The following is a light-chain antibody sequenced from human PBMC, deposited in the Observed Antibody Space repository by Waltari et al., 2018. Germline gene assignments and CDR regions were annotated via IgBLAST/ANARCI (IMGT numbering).Light chain of an antibody. J-gene: IGLJ2*01. CDR1: SSAVGAYQY. V-gene: IGLV2-8*01. CDR2: EVS. CDR3: ASRGASKV. Sequence: QSALTQPPSASGSPGQSVTISCTGPSSAVGAYQYVSWYQQHPGKAPKLVIYEVSKRPAGVPDRFSGSKSGNTASLTVSGLQAEDEADYYCASRGASKVFGGGTKLTVL.